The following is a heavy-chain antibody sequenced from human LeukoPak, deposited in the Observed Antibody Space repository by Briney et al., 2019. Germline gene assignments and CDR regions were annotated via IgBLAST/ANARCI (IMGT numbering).Heavy chain of an antibody. CDR2: ISGSGGST. J-gene: IGHJ4*02. V-gene: IGHV3-23*01. CDR1: GFTFSSYA. CDR3: AKLDYDFWSGSFDY. Sequence: QPGGSLRLSCAASGFTFSSYAMSWVRQAPGKGLEWVSGISGSGGSTYYADSVKGRLTVSRDNSKNTLYLQMNSLRAEDTAVYYCAKLDYDFWSGSFDYWGQGTLVTVSS. D-gene: IGHD3-3*01.